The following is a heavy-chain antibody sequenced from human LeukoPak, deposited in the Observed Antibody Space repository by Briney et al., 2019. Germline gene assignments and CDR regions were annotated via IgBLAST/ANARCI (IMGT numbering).Heavy chain of an antibody. CDR2: INGDGIST. CDR3: AREHYGPDY. J-gene: IGHJ4*02. Sequence: PGGSLRLSCAASGFTFSTYFMHWVRQAPGKGLVWVSRINGDGISTTYADSVMGRFTISRDNAKNTLYLQMNSLRAEDTAVYYRAREHYGPDYWGQGTLVTVSS. V-gene: IGHV3-74*01. CDR1: GFTFSTYF. D-gene: IGHD4-17*01.